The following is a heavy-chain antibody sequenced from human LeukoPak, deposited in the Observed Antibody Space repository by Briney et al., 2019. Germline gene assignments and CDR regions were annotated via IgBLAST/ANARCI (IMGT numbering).Heavy chain of an antibody. CDR3: AKPVGGGYNRSWVLRD. J-gene: IGHJ4*02. V-gene: IGHV3-23*01. CDR1: GFTFSSYA. CDR2: ISGSGGST. D-gene: IGHD6-13*01. Sequence: GGSLRLSCAASGFTFSSYAMSWVRQAPGKGLEWVSAISGSGGSTYYADSVKGRFTISRDNSKNTLYLQMNSLRAEDTAVYYWAKPVGGGYNRSWVLRDWGQGTLVTVSS.